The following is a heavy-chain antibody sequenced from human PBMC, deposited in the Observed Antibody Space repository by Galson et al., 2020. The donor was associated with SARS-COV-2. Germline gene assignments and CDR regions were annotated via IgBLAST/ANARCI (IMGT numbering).Heavy chain of an antibody. CDR2: IKSDCSII. CDR1: VLAFSNYW. J-gene: IGHJ4*02. CDR3: AVAFAI. V-gene: IGHV3-74*01. D-gene: IGHD2-15*01. Sequence: GGSLRLTCSASVLAFSNYWMHCVRQTPGKGLECVSRIKSDCSIITYAASVKGRFTISRDNAKNTLYQQMNSLRSEDTALYYCAVAFAIWGQGTLVTVSS.